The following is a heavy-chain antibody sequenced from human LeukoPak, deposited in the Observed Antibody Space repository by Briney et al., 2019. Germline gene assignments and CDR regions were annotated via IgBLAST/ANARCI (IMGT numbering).Heavy chain of an antibody. CDR1: GYFISIGYY. J-gene: IGHJ4*02. D-gene: IGHD3-22*01. CDR2: IYHSGRR. V-gene: IGHV4-38-2*02. Sequence: SETLSLTRSVSGYFISIGYYWGWTRQPPGKGLEWIGRIYHSGRRYYNPSLKSRVTISVDTSKNQFSLKLSSLTAADTAVYYCARGGSDHYDSNGYSTDYWGQGILVTVS. CDR3: ARGGSDHYDSNGYSTDY.